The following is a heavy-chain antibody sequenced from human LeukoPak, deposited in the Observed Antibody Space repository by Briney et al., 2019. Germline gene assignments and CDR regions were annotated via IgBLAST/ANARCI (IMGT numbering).Heavy chain of an antibody. CDR1: GGTFSSYA. D-gene: IGHD6-13*01. J-gene: IGHJ4*02. V-gene: IGHV1-69*13. CDR2: IIPIFGTA. CDR3: ARENPKTRAGYSSSWYESAFDY. Sequence: SVRVSCKASGGTFSSYAISWVRQAPGQGLEWMGGIIPIFGTANYAQKFQGRVTITADESTSTAYMELSSLRSEDTAVYYCARENPKTRAGYSSSWYESAFDYWGQGTLVTVSS.